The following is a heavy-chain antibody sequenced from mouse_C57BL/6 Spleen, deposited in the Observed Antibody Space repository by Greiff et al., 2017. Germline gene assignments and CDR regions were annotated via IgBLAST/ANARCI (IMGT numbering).Heavy chain of an antibody. J-gene: IGHJ3*01. CDR3: ARPDGYYLWFAY. D-gene: IGHD2-3*01. CDR2: IYPGSGNT. Sequence: QVQLQQSGAELVRPGASVKLSCKASGYTFTDYYINWVKQRPGQGLEWIARIYPGSGNTYYNEKFKGKATLTAEKSSSTAYMQLSSLTSEDSAVYCCARPDGYYLWFAYWGQGTLVTVSA. V-gene: IGHV1-76*01. CDR1: GYTFTDYY.